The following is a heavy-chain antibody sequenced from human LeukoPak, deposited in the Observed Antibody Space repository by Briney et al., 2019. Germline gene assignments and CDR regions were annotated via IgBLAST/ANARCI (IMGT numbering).Heavy chain of an antibody. V-gene: IGHV4-34*01. Sequence: PSETLSLTCAVYGGSFSGYYWSWIRQPPGKGLEWIGEINHSGSTNYNPSLKSRVTISVDTSKNQFPLKLSSVTAADTAVYYCARETLSSIAARPVDYWGQGTPVTVSS. J-gene: IGHJ4*02. CDR2: INHSGST. D-gene: IGHD6-6*01. CDR3: ARETLSSIAARPVDY. CDR1: GGSFSGYY.